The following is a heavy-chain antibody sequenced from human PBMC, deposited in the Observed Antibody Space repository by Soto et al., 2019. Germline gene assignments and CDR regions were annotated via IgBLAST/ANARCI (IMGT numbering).Heavy chain of an antibody. CDR3: ARGVPIFMDY. CDR1: GYTFTSYA. Sequence: QVQLVQSGAEEKKPGASVKVSCRASGYTFTSYAIHWVRQAPGQRLEWMGWINAGNGNTKYSQKFQGRVTITRDTSASTAYMELSRLRSEDTAVYYCARGVPIFMDYWGQGTLVTVSS. CDR2: INAGNGNT. D-gene: IGHD3-10*01. V-gene: IGHV1-3*05. J-gene: IGHJ4*02.